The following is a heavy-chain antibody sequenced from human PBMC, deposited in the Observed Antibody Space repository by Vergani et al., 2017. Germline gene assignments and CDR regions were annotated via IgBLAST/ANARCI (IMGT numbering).Heavy chain of an antibody. D-gene: IGHD2/OR15-2a*01. J-gene: IGHJ2*01. CDR1: GFSLSRFW. CDR3: VILPRSPWNFDL. Sequence: EVQLVESGGGLVQPGGSLRLSCAASGFSLSRFWMSWVRQAPEKGLEWVAHIIPYGSATSYVDSVKGRFTISRDNTKNSLSLQMSGLRVADTAVYYCVILPRSPWNFDLWGRGTLITVSS. CDR2: IIPYGSAT. V-gene: IGHV3-7*01.